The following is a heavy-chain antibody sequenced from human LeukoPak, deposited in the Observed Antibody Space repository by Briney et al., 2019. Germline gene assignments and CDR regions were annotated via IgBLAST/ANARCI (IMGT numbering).Heavy chain of an antibody. CDR2: IYSGGST. V-gene: IGHV3-53*01. J-gene: IGHJ4*02. CDR3: AKDINYYDSSGYSYYFEN. CDR1: GFTVSSNY. Sequence: SGGSLRLSCAASGFTVSSNYMSWVRQAPGKGLEWVSAIYSGGSTYYADPVRGRFTISRDNSKNTLYLQMNSLGADDTAVYYCAKDINYYDSSGYSYYFENWGQGTLVTVSS. D-gene: IGHD3-22*01.